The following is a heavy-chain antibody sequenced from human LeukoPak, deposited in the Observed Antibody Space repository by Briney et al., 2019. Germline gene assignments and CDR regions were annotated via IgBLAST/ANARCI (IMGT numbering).Heavy chain of an antibody. CDR1: GGSISSGGYY. Sequence: SQTLSLTCTVSGGSISSGGYYWSWIRQHPGKGLEWIGYIYYSGSTYYNPSLKSRVTISVDKSKNQFSLKLSSVTAADTAVYYCARTASGTLGYWGQGTLVTVSS. D-gene: IGHD2-2*01. CDR3: ARTASGTLGY. V-gene: IGHV4-31*03. CDR2: IYYSGST. J-gene: IGHJ4*02.